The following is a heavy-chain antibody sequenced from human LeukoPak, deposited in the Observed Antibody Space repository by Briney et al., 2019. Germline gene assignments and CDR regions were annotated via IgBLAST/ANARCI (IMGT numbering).Heavy chain of an antibody. CDR3: ARVHPYDSSGYPFDY. CDR1: GFTFSSYE. V-gene: IGHV3-48*03. D-gene: IGHD3-22*01. CDR2: ISSSGSSI. Sequence: GGSLRLSCAASGFTFSSYEMNWVRQAPGKGLEWISYISSSGSSISYADSVKGRFTISRDNAKNSLNLQMNSLRAEDTAVYYCARVHPYDSSGYPFDYWGQGTLVTVSS. J-gene: IGHJ4*02.